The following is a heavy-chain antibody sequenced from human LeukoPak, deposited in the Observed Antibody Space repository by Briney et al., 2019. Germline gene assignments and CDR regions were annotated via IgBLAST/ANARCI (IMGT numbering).Heavy chain of an antibody. D-gene: IGHD3-22*01. CDR1: GFTFSSYW. CDR3: ARGSDYYGSSGYYFFSNGAFDI. V-gene: IGHV3-7*01. Sequence: PGGSLRLSCAASGFTFSSYWMSWVRQAPGKGLEWVANIKQDGSEKYYVDSVKGRFTISRDNAKNSLYLQMNSLRAEDTAVYYCARGSDYYGSSGYYFFSNGAFDIWGQGTMVTVSS. CDR2: IKQDGSEK. J-gene: IGHJ3*02.